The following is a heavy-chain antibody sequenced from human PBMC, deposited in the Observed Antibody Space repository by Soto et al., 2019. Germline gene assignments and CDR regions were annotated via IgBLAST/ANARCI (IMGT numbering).Heavy chain of an antibody. J-gene: IGHJ4*02. V-gene: IGHV3-9*01. Sequence: EVQLVESGGGLVQPGRSLRLSCAASGFTFDDYAMHWVRQAPGKGLEWVSGISWNSGSIGYADSVKGRFTISRDNAKNSLYLQMNSLRAEDTALYYGAKGSQPGYCSSTSCWTYFDYWGQGTLVTVSS. CDR1: GFTFDDYA. D-gene: IGHD2-2*01. CDR3: AKGSQPGYCSSTSCWTYFDY. CDR2: ISWNSGSI.